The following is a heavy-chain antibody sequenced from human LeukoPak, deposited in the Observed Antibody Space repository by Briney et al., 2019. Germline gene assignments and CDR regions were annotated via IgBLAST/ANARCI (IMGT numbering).Heavy chain of an antibody. CDR2: INPTGANT. V-gene: IGHV3-23*01. D-gene: IGHD4-17*01. J-gene: IGHJ4*02. CDR3: AKHQDSYGDSLFDS. Sequence: GGSLRLSCAASGFTFSKYAVNWVRQAPGKGLEWVSAINPTGANTYYADSVKGRFTISRDNSKDTMYLQMSSLRVDDTAVYYCAKHQDSYGDSLFDSWGQGTLVTVSS. CDR1: GFTFSKYA.